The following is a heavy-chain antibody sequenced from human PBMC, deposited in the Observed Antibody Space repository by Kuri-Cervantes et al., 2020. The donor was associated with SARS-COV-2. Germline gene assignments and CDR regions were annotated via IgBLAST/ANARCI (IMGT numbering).Heavy chain of an antibody. V-gene: IGHV3-9*01. CDR1: GFTFDAYA. CDR2: ISWNSGSI. CDR3: AKDRGHTFGGVYH. Sequence: GGSLRLSCAAAGFTFDAYAMHWVRQAPGKCLEWVSGISWNSGSIGYADSVKGRFTISRDNAKNSLYLQMNSLRAEDTALYYCAKDRGHTFGGVYHWGQGTLVTVSS. D-gene: IGHD3-16*01. J-gene: IGHJ5*02.